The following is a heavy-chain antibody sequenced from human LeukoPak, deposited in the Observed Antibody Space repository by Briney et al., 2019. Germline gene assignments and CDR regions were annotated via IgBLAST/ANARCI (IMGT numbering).Heavy chain of an antibody. V-gene: IGHV3-66*01. J-gene: IGHJ4*02. Sequence: GGSLRLSCAASGFTVSSNYMNWVRQAPGKGLEWVSVIYEGGSTDYADSVKGRFTISRDNSKNMLYLQMNSLRAEDTAVYYCARGYSYGYIRYWGQGTLVTVSS. CDR3: ARGYSYGYIRY. CDR1: GFTVSSNY. D-gene: IGHD5-18*01. CDR2: IYEGGST.